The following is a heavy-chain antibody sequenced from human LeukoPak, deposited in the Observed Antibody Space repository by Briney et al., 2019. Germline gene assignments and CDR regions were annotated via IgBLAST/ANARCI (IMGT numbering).Heavy chain of an antibody. V-gene: IGHV3-66*01. CDR1: GFTVSSNY. CDR2: IYSGGST. J-gene: IGHJ4*02. D-gene: IGHD6-13*01. Sequence: GGSLRLSCAASGFTVSSNYMSWVRQAQGKGLEWVSVIYSGGSTYYADSVKGRFTISRDNSKNTLYLQMNSLRAEDTAVYYCARDRYSSSWFRYWGQGTLVTVSS. CDR3: ARDRYSSSWFRY.